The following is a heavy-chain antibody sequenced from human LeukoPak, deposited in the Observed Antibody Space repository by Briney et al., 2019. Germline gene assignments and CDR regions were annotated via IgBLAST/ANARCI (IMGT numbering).Heavy chain of an antibody. CDR2: IKEDGSET. CDR3: ARIDIAVASAFILDAFGI. D-gene: IGHD2-2*01. V-gene: IGHV3-7*01. Sequence: GGSLRLFCTGSGFTFSSHWMSCVRQAPGRGLEWVANIKEDGSETYYLDSLKGRFTNSRDNATKSLYLQMKSLRAEDTAVYYCARIDIAVASAFILDAFGIWGQGTMVTVSS. J-gene: IGHJ3*02. CDR1: GFTFSSHW.